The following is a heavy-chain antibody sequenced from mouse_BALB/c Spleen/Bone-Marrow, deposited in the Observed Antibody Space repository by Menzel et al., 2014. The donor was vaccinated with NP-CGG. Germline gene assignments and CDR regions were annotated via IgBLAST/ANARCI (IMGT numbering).Heavy chain of an antibody. CDR3: TRDDGGFAY. D-gene: IGHD1-1*02. J-gene: IGHJ3*01. CDR2: IYPSDSYT. Sequence: QVQLKQSGTDLVRPGASVKLSCKASGYTFTSYWINWVKQRPGQGLEWIGNIYPSDSYTNYNQKFKDKATLTVDKSSSTAYMHLSSPTSEDSAVYYCTRDDGGFAYWGRGTLVTVSA. V-gene: IGHV1-69*02. CDR1: GYTFTSYW.